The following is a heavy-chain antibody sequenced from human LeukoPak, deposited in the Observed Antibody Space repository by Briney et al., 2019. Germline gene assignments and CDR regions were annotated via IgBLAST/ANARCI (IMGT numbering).Heavy chain of an antibody. V-gene: IGHV3-30*18. CDR3: AKVALFSGYYPPFDY. J-gene: IGHJ4*02. D-gene: IGHD3-22*01. CDR2: ISYDGSNE. Sequence: GGSLRLSCTASGFTFSNYGMHWVRQAPGKGLEWVAVISYDGSNEYYADSVKGRFTISSDNSKNTLFLQMNSLRPEDTAVYHCAKVALFSGYYPPFDYWGQGTLVTVSS. CDR1: GFTFSNYG.